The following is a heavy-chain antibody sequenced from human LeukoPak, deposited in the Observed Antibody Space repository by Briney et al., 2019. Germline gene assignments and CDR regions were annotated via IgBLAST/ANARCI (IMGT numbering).Heavy chain of an antibody. CDR3: ARGGHRQKEF. J-gene: IGHJ4*02. Sequence: GGSLRLSCAASGFTLSSYAMSWVRQAPGKGLEWVSAISGSGGSTYYADSVKGRFTISRDNAKNSLYLQMSSLRAEDTAVYYCARGGHRQKEFWGQGTLVTVSS. CDR1: GFTLSSYA. D-gene: IGHD3-10*01. CDR2: ISGSGGST. V-gene: IGHV3-23*01.